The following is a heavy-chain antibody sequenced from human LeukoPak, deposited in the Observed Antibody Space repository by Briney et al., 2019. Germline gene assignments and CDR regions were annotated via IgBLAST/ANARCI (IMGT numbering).Heavy chain of an antibody. CDR2: INPNSGGT. CDR3: ARVLTMVRGVIESPDY. V-gene: IGHV1-2*02. CDR1: GYTFTGYY. Sequence: ASVKVSCKASGYTFTGYYMHWVRQAPGQGLEWMGWINPNSGGTNYAQKFQGRVTMTRDTSISTAYMELSRLRSDDTAVYYCARVLTMVRGVIESPDYWGQGTLVTVSS. D-gene: IGHD3-10*01. J-gene: IGHJ4*02.